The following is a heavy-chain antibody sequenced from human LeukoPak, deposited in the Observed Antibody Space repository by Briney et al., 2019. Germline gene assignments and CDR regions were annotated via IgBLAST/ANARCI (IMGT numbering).Heavy chain of an antibody. CDR1: GFTFSSYA. D-gene: IGHD4-11*01. CDR3: AKSPYRLNTVTTDAYYFDY. V-gene: IGHV3-23*01. J-gene: IGHJ4*02. Sequence: QSGGSLRLSCAASGFTFSSYAMSWVRQAPGKGLEWVSAISGSGGSTYYADSVKGRFTISRDNSKNTLYLQMNSLRAEDTAAYYCAKSPYRLNTVTTDAYYFDYWGQGTLVTVSS. CDR2: ISGSGGST.